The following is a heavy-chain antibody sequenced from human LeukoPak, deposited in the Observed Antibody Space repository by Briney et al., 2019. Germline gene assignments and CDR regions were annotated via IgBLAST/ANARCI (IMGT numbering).Heavy chain of an antibody. CDR1: GFTLNVYA. CDR2: IGCGPLDI. CDR3: VKDGINGNSRYDAFDL. J-gene: IGHJ3*01. Sequence: GGSLRLSCAASGFTLNVYAMRWVRQAPGKGLEWVSNIGCGPLDIYYTDPVKGRFTISRDNSKSTLFLQMNSLRADDTAVYYCVKDGINGNSRYDAFDLWGQGTMVTVSP. V-gene: IGHV3-23*01. D-gene: IGHD1-7*01.